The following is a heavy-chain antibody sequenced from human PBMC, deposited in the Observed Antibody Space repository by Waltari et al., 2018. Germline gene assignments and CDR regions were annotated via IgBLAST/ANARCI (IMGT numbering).Heavy chain of an antibody. V-gene: IGHV1-69*13. D-gene: IGHD6-13*01. CDR3: ARGGGNWEQQLVL. CDR1: GGTFSSYA. CDR2: ISPIFGTA. J-gene: IGHJ4*02. Sequence: QVQLVQSGAEVKKPGSSVKVSCKASGGTFSSYAISWVRQGPGQGLEWMGRISPIFGTANYAQKFQGRVTITAYKSTSTAYMELSSLRSEDTAVYYCARGGGNWEQQLVLWGQGTLVTVSS.